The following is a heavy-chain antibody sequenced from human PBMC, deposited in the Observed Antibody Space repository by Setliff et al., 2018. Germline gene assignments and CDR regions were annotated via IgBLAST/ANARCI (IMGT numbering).Heavy chain of an antibody. CDR2: IIPIFGTA. CDR1: GGTFSSYA. CDR3: ARVSEAAAAGFDY. Sequence: SVKVSCKASGGTFSSYAISWVRQAPGQGLEWMGRIIPIFGTANYAQKFQGRVTITADKSTSTAYMELSSLRSDDTAVYYCARVSEAAAAGFDYWGQGTLVTVSS. D-gene: IGHD6-13*01. J-gene: IGHJ4*02. V-gene: IGHV1-69*06.